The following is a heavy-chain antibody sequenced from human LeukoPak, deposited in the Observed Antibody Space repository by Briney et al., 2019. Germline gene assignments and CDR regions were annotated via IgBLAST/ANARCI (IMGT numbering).Heavy chain of an antibody. CDR1: GLTFSSYS. D-gene: IGHD6-19*01. Sequence: GGSLRLSCAASGLTFSSYSMNWVRQAPGKGLEWVSSISSSSSYIYYADSVKGRFSRDNAKNSLYLQMNSLRAEDTAVYYCARGVKYIAVSGTNYFDYWGQGSLVTVSS. CDR3: ARGVKYIAVSGTNYFDY. J-gene: IGHJ4*02. CDR2: ISSSSSYI. V-gene: IGHV3-21*01.